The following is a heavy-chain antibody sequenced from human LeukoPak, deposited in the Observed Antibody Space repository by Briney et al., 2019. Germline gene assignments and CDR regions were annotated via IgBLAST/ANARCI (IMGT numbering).Heavy chain of an antibody. CDR3: ARSLFSSSWYFD. V-gene: IGHV5-51*01. CDR1: GYTFTSYW. J-gene: IGHJ4*02. Sequence: KVSCKASGYTFTSYWIGWVRQMPGKGLEWMGIIYPGDSDTRYSPSFQGQVTISADKSISTAYLQWSSLKASDTAMYYCARSLFSSSWYFDWGQGTLVTVSS. D-gene: IGHD6-13*01. CDR2: IYPGDSDT.